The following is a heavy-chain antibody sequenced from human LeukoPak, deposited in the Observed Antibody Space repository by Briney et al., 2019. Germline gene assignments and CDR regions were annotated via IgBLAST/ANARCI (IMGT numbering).Heavy chain of an antibody. CDR1: GYTLGIYN. J-gene: IGHJ4*02. Sequence: GGSLRLSCAASGYTLGIYNLNCVRRARERGLEWVSSLSSSSTYIYYTDSLKRRFTISRDNVKNSLYLQINSLRAEDTALYYDARNPPGAYYDSSGHYPAPFDYWGQGTLVTVSS. V-gene: IGHV3-21*01. CDR3: ARNPPGAYYDSSGHYPAPFDY. CDR2: LSSSSTYI. D-gene: IGHD3-22*01.